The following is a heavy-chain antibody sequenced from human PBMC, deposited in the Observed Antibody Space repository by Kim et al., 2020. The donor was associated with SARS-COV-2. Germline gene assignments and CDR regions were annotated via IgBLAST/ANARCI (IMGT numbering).Heavy chain of an antibody. CDR1: GDSVSSDNAA. CDR2: TYYRSKWYD. V-gene: IGHV6-1*01. D-gene: IGHD3-3*01. CDR3: ARVVSGGIDC. Sequence: SQTLSLTCAISGDSVSSDNAAWIWVRQSPSRGLEWLGRTYYRSKWYDDYLPSVKSRVTVNPDTSKNQFSLQMSFMTPEDTAVYYCARVVSGGIDCWGQGTLVTVSS. J-gene: IGHJ4*02.